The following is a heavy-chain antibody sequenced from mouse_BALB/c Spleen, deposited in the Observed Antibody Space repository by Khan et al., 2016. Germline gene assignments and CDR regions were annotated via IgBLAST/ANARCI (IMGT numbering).Heavy chain of an antibody. Sequence: EVQLQESGPGLVKPSQSLSLTCTVTGYSITSDYAWNWIRQFPGNKLEWMGYIRYSGSTTYNPSLKSRISITRDTSKNQFFLQVYSVTTEDTVTYYCTRAPSATRYFDVWGAGTTVTVSS. J-gene: IGHJ1*01. V-gene: IGHV3-2*02. CDR3: TRAPSATRYFDV. D-gene: IGHD1-1*01. CDR1: GYSITSDYA. CDR2: IRYSGST.